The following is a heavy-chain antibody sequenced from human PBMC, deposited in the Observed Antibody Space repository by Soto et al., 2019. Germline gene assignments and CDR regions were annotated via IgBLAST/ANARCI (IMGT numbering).Heavy chain of an antibody. CDR3: ARSFRLKDSSSWYGRYYFDY. V-gene: IGHV4-4*02. J-gene: IGHJ4*02. Sequence: QVQLQESGPGLVKPSGTLSLTCAVSGGSISSSNWWSWVRQPPGKGLEWIGEIYHSGSTNYNPSLKSRVTISVDKSKNQFSLKLSSVTAADTAVYYCARSFRLKDSSSWYGRYYFDYWGQGTLVTVSS. CDR1: GGSISSSNW. D-gene: IGHD6-13*01. CDR2: IYHSGST.